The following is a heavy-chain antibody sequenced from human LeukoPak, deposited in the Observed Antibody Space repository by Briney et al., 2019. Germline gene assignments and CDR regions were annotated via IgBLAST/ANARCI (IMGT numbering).Heavy chain of an antibody. V-gene: IGHV3-23*01. D-gene: IGHD6-19*01. CDR3: AKQYSGGWYYFDY. CDR2: IGGST. Sequence: PGGSLRLSCAATGFTFSSYAMTWVRQAPGKGLEWVSAIGGSTYYADSVKGRFTISRDNSENTPYLQMNSLRAEDTAVYYCAKQYSGGWYYFDYWGQGTLVTVSS. CDR1: GFTFSSYA. J-gene: IGHJ4*02.